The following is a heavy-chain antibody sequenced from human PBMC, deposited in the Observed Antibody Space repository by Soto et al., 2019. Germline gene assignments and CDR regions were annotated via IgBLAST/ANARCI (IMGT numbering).Heavy chain of an antibody. CDR1: GFTFSSYA. CDR3: AKSGRYCSGGSCFTGAFDI. J-gene: IGHJ3*02. D-gene: IGHD2-15*01. CDR2: ISGSGGST. Sequence: EVQLLESGGGLVQPGGSLRLSCAASGFTFSSYAMSWVRQAPGKGLEWVSAISGSGGSTYYADSVKGRFTISRDNSKNTLYLQMNSLRAEVTAVYYCAKSGRYCSGGSCFTGAFDIWGQGTMVTVSS. V-gene: IGHV3-23*01.